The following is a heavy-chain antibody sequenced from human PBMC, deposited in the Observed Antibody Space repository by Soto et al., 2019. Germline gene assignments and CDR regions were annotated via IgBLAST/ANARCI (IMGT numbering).Heavy chain of an antibody. V-gene: IGHV2-5*02. CDR3: AHRTRIAVASARFYYFDY. CDR1: GFSLSTSGVG. Sequence: QITLKESGPTLVKPTQTLTLTCTFSGFSLSTSGVGVGWLRQPPGKALEWLALIYWDDDKRYSPSLKSRLSITKDTSKNQVDLTMTNMDPVDTATYFCAHRTRIAVASARFYYFDYWGRGTLVTASS. D-gene: IGHD6-19*01. CDR2: IYWDDDK. J-gene: IGHJ4*02.